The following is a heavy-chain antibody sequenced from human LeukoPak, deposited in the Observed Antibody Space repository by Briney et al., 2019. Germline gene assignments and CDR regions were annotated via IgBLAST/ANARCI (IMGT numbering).Heavy chain of an antibody. CDR2: ISPNSGGT. J-gene: IGHJ4*02. CDR1: GYTFTGYY. V-gene: IGHV1-2*02. D-gene: IGHD3-3*01. CDR3: ARVADFGVVTTYFDY. Sequence: ASVKVFCKASGYTFTGYYMHWVRQAPGQGLEWMGWISPNSGGTNYAQKFQGRVTMTRDTSISTAYMELSRLRSDDTAVYYCARVADFGVVTTYFDYWGQGTLVTVSS.